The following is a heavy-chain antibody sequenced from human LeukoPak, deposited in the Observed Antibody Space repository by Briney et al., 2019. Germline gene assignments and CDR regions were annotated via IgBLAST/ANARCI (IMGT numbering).Heavy chain of an antibody. V-gene: IGHV4-34*01. Sequence: PSETLSLTCAVYGGSFSGYYWSWIRQPPGKGLEWIGEINHSGSTNYNPSLKSRVTISVDTSKNQFSLKLSSVTAADTAVYYCATDSSSRFDYWGQGTLVTVSS. D-gene: IGHD6-13*01. CDR1: GGSFSGYY. J-gene: IGHJ4*02. CDR2: INHSGST. CDR3: ATDSSSRFDY.